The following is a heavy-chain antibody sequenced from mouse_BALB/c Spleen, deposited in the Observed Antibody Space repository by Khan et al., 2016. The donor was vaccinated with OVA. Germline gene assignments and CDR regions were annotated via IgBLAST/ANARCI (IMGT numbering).Heavy chain of an antibody. J-gene: IGHJ1*01. V-gene: IGHV2-9*02. CDR1: GFSLTSYG. D-gene: IGHD2-1*01. Sequence: VQLQESGPGLVAPSQSLSITCTVSGFSLTSYGVHWVRQPPGKGLEWLGVIWTGGSTNYNSALMSRLSISKDNSKSQVFLKRNSLQTDDTAMYYCARYYGNYGWYVDVGGAGTTVTVSS. CDR2: IWTGGST. CDR3: ARYYGNYGWYVDV.